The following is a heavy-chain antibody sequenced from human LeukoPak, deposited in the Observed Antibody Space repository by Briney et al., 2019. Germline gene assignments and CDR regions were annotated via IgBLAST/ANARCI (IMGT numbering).Heavy chain of an antibody. CDR3: VRAVCSSETSCYIRFDP. CDR2: IGYSGAT. Sequence: SQTLSLTCSVTGGSTSSAGYYWGWIRRHPVKGLEWIGYIGYSGATYYNPSLRSRVSVSVDKSKNQFSLKLSSVTAADTAVYYCVRAVCSSETSCYIRFDPWGQGTLVTVSS. CDR1: GGSTSSAGYY. J-gene: IGHJ5*02. V-gene: IGHV4-31*03. D-gene: IGHD2-2*02.